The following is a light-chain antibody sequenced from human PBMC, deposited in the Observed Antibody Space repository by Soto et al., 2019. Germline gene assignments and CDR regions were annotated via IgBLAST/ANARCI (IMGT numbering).Light chain of an antibody. CDR3: QQSYSTHWT. CDR2: AAS. J-gene: IGKJ1*01. CDR1: QSISSY. V-gene: IGKV1-39*01. Sequence: DIQMTQSPSSLSASVGDRVTITCRASQSISSYLNWYQQKPGKVPKLLIYAASSLQSGVPSRFSGSGSGTDFTLTISSLQPEDFATYYCQQSYSTHWTFGQGTKVDIK.